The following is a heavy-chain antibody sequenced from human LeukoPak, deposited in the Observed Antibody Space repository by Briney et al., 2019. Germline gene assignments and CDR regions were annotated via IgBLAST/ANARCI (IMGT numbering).Heavy chain of an antibody. V-gene: IGHV3-30*03. J-gene: IGHJ4*02. CDR2: ISYDGSNK. CDR1: GFTFSSYG. Sequence: GGSLRLSCAASGFTFSSYGMHWVRQAPGKGLEWVALISYDGSNKYYADSVKGRFTISRDNAKNSLYLQMNSLRAEDTAVYYCASLNGYGDYVGNYFDYWGQGTLVTVSS. D-gene: IGHD4-17*01. CDR3: ASLNGYGDYVGNYFDY.